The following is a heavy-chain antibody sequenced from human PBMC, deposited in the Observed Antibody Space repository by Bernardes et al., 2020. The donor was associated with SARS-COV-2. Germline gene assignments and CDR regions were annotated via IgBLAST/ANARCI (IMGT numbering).Heavy chain of an antibody. CDR2: IYYSGST. CDR1: GGSISSSSYY. J-gene: IGHJ2*01. Sequence: SETLSLTCTVSGGSISSSSYYWGWIRQPPRKGLEWIGSIYYSGSTYYNPSLKSRVTISVDTSKNQFSLKLSSVTAADTAVYYCARTSSGVTIFGVVIPSDWYFDLWGRGTLVTVSS. V-gene: IGHV4-39*07. D-gene: IGHD3-3*01. CDR3: ARTSSGVTIFGVVIPSDWYFDL.